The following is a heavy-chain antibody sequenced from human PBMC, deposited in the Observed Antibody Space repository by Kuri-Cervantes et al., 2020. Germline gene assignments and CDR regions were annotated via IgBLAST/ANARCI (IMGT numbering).Heavy chain of an antibody. V-gene: IGHV3-30*03. J-gene: IGHJ4*02. Sequence: GGSLRLSCAASGFTFSSYGMHWVRQAPGKGLEWVAVISYDGSNEYYADSVKGRFTISRDNAKNSLYLQMNSLRAEDTAVYYCARDLPRDYDYVWGSYGYWGQGTLVTVSS. CDR1: GFTFSSYG. D-gene: IGHD3-16*01. CDR2: ISYDGSNE. CDR3: ARDLPRDYDYVWGSYGY.